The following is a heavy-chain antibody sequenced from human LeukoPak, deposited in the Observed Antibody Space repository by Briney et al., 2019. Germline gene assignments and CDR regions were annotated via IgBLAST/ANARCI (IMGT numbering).Heavy chain of an antibody. CDR2: FYPGDSDT. V-gene: IGHV5-51*01. J-gene: IGHJ4*02. D-gene: IGHD2-2*01. Sequence: GESLKISCMGSGYRFTSYWIGWVRQMPGKGLEWMWIFYPGDSDTRYSPSFQVQVTISADKSISTAYLQWSSLKASDTGMYYCARQGYCSSTSCYEDYWGQGTLVTVSS. CDR3: ARQGYCSSTSCYEDY. CDR1: GYRFTSYW.